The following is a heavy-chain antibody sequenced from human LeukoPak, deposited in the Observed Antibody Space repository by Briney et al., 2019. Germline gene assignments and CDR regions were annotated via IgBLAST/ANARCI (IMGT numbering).Heavy chain of an antibody. CDR1: GYTLTELS. J-gene: IGHJ3*02. CDR2: FDPEDGET. D-gene: IGHD5-18*01. V-gene: IGHV1-24*01. Sequence: ASVKVSCXVSGYTLTELSMHWVRQAPGKGLEWMGGFDPEDGETICAQKFQGRVTMTEDTSTDTAYMELSSLRSEDTAVYYCATVIRRIQLWFVTSFDIWGQGTMVTVSS. CDR3: ATVIRRIQLWFVTSFDI.